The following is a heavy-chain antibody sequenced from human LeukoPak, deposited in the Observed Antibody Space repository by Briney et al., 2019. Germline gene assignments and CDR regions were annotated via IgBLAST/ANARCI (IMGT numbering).Heavy chain of an antibody. CDR2: IYTSWST. J-gene: IGHJ6*03. CDR3: ARGVGSSSRVRYSYMDV. V-gene: IGHV4-61*02. Sequence: SETLSLTCTVSGGSISSGSYYWSWIRQPAGKGLEWIGRIYTSWSTNYNPSLKSRVSISIDTSKNQFSLKLSSVTAADTAVYYCARGVGSSSRVRYSYMDVWGKGTAVTVSS. D-gene: IGHD2-2*01. CDR1: GGSISSGSYY.